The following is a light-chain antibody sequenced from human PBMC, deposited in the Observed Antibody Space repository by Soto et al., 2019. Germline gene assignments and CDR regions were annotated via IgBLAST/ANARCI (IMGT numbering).Light chain of an antibody. CDR1: SGDIGSYTY. Sequence: QSALTQPASVSGSPGQSITISCTGTSGDIGSYTYVSWYQQYPGKAPKLLISEVTNRASGVSNRFSGSKSGNTASLTISGLQAEDEAHYYCSSYTTNSPPVVFGGGTKLTVL. V-gene: IGLV2-14*01. J-gene: IGLJ2*01. CDR2: EVT. CDR3: SSYTTNSPPVV.